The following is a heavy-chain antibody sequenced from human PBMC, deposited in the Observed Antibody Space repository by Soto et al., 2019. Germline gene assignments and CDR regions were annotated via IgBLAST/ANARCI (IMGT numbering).Heavy chain of an antibody. V-gene: IGHV1-69*13. CDR3: ATPLIAYSYDSSESQVDY. CDR2: IIPIFGTA. D-gene: IGHD3-22*01. Sequence: SVKVSCKASGGTFSSYAISWVRQAPGQGLEWMGGIIPIFGTANYAQKFQGRVTITADESTSTAYMELSSLRSEDTAVYYCATPLIAYSYDSSESQVDYWGQGTLVTVSS. J-gene: IGHJ4*02. CDR1: GGTFSSYA.